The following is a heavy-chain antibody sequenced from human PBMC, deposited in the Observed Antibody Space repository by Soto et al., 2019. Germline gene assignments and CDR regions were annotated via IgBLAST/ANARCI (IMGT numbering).Heavy chain of an antibody. V-gene: IGHV3-23*01. CDR1: GFTFSSYA. Sequence: EVQLLESGGGLVQPGGSLRLSCAASGFTFSSYAMSWVRQAPGKGLEWVSAISGSGGSTYYADSVKGRFTISRDNSKKTLYLQMNSLRAEDTAVYYCAKAPSGGGYYDYFDYWGQGTLVTVSS. CDR2: ISGSGGST. CDR3: AKAPSGGGYYDYFDY. J-gene: IGHJ4*02. D-gene: IGHD3-22*01.